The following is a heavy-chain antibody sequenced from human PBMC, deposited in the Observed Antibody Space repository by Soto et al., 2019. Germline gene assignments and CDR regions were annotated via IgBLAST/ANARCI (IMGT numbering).Heavy chain of an antibody. CDR2: ISGSGGST. V-gene: IGHV3-23*01. CDR1: GFAFSSYA. J-gene: IGHJ6*02. D-gene: IGHD6-6*01. CDR3: AKVIAASGPYYYYAMDV. Sequence: GGSLRLSCAAPGFAFSSYAMSWVRQAPGKGLEWVSSISGSGGSTYYADSVKGLFTISRDNSKNTLYLQMNSLRAEDTALYYCAKVIAASGPYYYYAMDVWGQGTTVTVSS.